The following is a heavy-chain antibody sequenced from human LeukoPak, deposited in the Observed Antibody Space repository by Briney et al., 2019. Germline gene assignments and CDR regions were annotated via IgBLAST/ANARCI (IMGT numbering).Heavy chain of an antibody. Sequence: ASVKVSCKASGYTFTSYYMHWVRQAPGQGLEWMGIINPSGGSTSYAQKFQGRVTMTRDTSTSTVYMELSSLRSEDTAVYYCARGPLSTVVTVWFDPWGQGTLVTVSS. J-gene: IGHJ5*02. CDR2: INPSGGST. D-gene: IGHD4-23*01. CDR3: ARGPLSTVVTVWFDP. CDR1: GYTFTSYY. V-gene: IGHV1-46*01.